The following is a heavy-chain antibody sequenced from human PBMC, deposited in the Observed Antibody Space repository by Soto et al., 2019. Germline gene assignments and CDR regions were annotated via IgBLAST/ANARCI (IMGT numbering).Heavy chain of an antibody. CDR2: INAGNGNT. D-gene: IGHD2-2*01. J-gene: IGHJ6*03. Sequence: ASVKVSCKASGHTFTSYAMHWVRQAPGQRLERMVWINAGNGNTKYSQKFQGRVTITRDTSASTAYMELSSLRSEDTAVYYCAIVFREPAVMPGKYYYYYYMDVWGKGITVTVSS. CDR1: GHTFTSYA. V-gene: IGHV1-3*01. CDR3: AIVFREPAVMPGKYYYYYYMDV.